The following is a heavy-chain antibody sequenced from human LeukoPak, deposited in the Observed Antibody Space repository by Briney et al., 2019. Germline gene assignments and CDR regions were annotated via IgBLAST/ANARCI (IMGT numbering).Heavy chain of an antibody. CDR1: GYSFTSNW. V-gene: IGHV5-51*01. CDR2: IYPGDSDT. J-gene: IGHJ5*02. Sequence: GESLKISCETSGYSFTSNWIAWVRQKPGKGLEWMGIIYPGDSDTRYSPSFQGQVTISADKSISTAYLQWSSLKASDTAMYYCARTSSTKLTDYNWFDPWGQGTLVTVSS. CDR3: ARTSSTKLTDYNWFDP. D-gene: IGHD3-3*02.